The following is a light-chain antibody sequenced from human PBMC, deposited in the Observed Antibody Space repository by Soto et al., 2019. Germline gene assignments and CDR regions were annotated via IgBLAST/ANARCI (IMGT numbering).Light chain of an antibody. CDR2: DVT. CDR1: SSDIGGYNF. V-gene: IGLV2-14*01. J-gene: IGLJ1*01. CDR3: CSYTDSNSYV. Sequence: QSALTQPASVSGSPEQSITISCTGTSSDIGGYNFVSWYQQHPGRAPKLIIYDVTNRPSGVSNRFSGSKSGNTASLTISGLQVEDEADYYCCSYTDSNSYVFGTGNKLTVL.